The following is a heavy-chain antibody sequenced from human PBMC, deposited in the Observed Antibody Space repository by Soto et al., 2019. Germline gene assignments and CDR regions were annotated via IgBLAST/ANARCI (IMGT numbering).Heavy chain of an antibody. CDR1: GFTFSSYA. CDR3: AGVCLGVAGTESCDY. V-gene: IGHV3-23*01. Sequence: PGGSLRLSCAASGFTFSSYAMSWVRQAPGKGLEWVSAISGSGGSTYYADSVKGRFTISRDNSKNTLYLQMNSLRAEDTAVYYCAGVCLGVAGTESCDYWGKGTLVTVSS. D-gene: IGHD6-19*01. J-gene: IGHJ4*02. CDR2: ISGSGGST.